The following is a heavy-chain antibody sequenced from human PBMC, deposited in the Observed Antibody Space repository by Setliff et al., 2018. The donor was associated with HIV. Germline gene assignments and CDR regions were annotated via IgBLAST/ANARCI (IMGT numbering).Heavy chain of an antibody. Sequence: PSETLSLTCTVSGGSINSSTYYWGWIRQPPGKGLEWIGSFYYSGRTYYSPSLRSRVTISVDTSKNQFSLNLTSVTAADTAVYYCARLGYSGSLVGAFDIWGQGTMVTVSS. CDR1: GGSINSSTYY. J-gene: IGHJ3*02. CDR3: ARLGYSGSLVGAFDI. CDR2: FYYSGRT. V-gene: IGHV4-39*07. D-gene: IGHD1-26*01.